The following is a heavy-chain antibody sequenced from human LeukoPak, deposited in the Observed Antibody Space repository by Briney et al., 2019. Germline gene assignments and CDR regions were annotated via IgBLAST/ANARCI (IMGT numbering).Heavy chain of an antibody. V-gene: IGHV3-74*01. CDR1: GFTFSDYW. D-gene: IGHD1-26*01. J-gene: IGHJ4*02. Sequence: PGGSLRLSCAASGFTFSDYWMHWVRQAPGKGLVWVSDIKPDGSSTRYADSVKGRFTISRDNAKNTLYLQMNSLRVEDTAVYYCGRGKWEPADYWGQGTLVTVSS. CDR2: IKPDGSST. CDR3: GRGKWEPADY.